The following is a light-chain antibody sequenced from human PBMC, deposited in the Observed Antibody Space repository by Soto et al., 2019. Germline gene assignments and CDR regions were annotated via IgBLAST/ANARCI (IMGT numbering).Light chain of an antibody. CDR3: VLYMGSGLLV. CDR2: STN. Sequence: QAVVTQEPSFSVSPGGTVTLTCGLSSGSVSTNYYPSWYQQTPGQAPRTLIYSTNTRSSGVPDRFSGSILGNKAARTITGAQADDESDYYCVLYMGSGLLVFGGGTKLTVL. CDR1: SGSVSTNYY. J-gene: IGLJ3*02. V-gene: IGLV8-61*01.